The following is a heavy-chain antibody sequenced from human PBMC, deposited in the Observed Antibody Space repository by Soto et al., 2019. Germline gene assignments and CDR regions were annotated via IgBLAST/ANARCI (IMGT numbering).Heavy chain of an antibody. D-gene: IGHD3-16*01. J-gene: IGHJ4*02. CDR3: ARRYGSSFEY. CDR2: IYYSGST. Sequence: TSETLPLTCTVSGGSINNNGYFWSWIRQPPGSGLEWIGYIYYSGSTYNNPSLKSRVTISVNTSKNQFSLKLSSVTAADTAVYYCARRYGSSFEYWGQGIPVTVSS. V-gene: IGHV4-30-4*01. CDR1: GGSINNNGYF.